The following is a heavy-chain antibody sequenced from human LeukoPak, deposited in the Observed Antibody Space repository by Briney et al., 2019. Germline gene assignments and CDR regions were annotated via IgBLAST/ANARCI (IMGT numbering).Heavy chain of an antibody. CDR3: AREVYDSSGYQSPY. CDR1: GGTFSRYA. V-gene: IGHV1-69*05. CDR2: IIPIFGTA. D-gene: IGHD3-22*01. Sequence: SVKVSCKASGGTFSRYAISWVRQAPGQGLEWMGGIIPIFGTANYAQKFQGRVTITRDTSASTAYMELSSLRSEDTAVYYCAREVYDSSGYQSPYWGQGTLVTVSS. J-gene: IGHJ4*02.